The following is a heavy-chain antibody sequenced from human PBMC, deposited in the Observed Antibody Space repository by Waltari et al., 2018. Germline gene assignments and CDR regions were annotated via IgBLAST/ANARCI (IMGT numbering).Heavy chain of an antibody. CDR3: AKDDRYPDNVFGL. V-gene: IGHV3-23*01. J-gene: IGHJ3*01. D-gene: IGHD2-2*02. Sequence: VQLMESGGGLVQPGGSLRLSCSASALTFSTYVINWVRQAPGKGREWVCSISGSGAEWYGESVRGRCTISRDNPKNTVFLQMNSLRVEDTALYYCAKDDRYPDNVFGLWGLGTMVTVSS. CDR2: ISGSGAE. CDR1: ALTFSTYV.